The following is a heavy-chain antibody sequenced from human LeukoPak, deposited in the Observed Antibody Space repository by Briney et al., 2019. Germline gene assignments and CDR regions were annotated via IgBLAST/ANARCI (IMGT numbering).Heavy chain of an antibody. CDR2: IWYDGSLK. J-gene: IGHJ3*02. CDR3: AKDLGLRGSPGPFDI. Sequence: PGGSLRLSCAASGFTFNNDPMHWVCQAAGKGLEWVAVIWYDGSLKFYADSVKDRFTISRDNSKNTLHFQMNSLRAEDTAIYYCAKDLGLRGSPGPFDIWGQGTMVTVSS. CDR1: GFTFNNDP. D-gene: IGHD1-26*01. V-gene: IGHV3-33*06.